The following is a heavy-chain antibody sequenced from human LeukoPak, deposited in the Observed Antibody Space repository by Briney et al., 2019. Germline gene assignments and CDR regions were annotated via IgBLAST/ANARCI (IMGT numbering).Heavy chain of an antibody. Sequence: PGGSLRLSCAASGFTFSAYWIHWVRQAPGKGLVWVSRIKNDGSFTSYADFVKGRFTISRDNAKNTPYLQMNSLRAEDTAVYYCAREVCSGGSCYHDYWGQGTLVTVSS. CDR2: IKNDGSFT. J-gene: IGHJ4*02. CDR1: GFTFSAYW. CDR3: AREVCSGGSCYHDY. D-gene: IGHD2-15*01. V-gene: IGHV3-74*01.